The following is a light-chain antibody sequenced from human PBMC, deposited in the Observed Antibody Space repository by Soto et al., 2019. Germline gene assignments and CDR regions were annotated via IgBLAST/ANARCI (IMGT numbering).Light chain of an antibody. Sequence: QSVLTQPPSASGTPGQRVTISCSGSSSNIGSNTVNWYQQLPGTAPKLLIYSNNQRPSGVPDRFSGSKSGTSASLAISGLQFEDGGYYYCAAWDDSLNGPVFGEGAKLTVL. J-gene: IGLJ3*02. CDR1: SSNIGSNT. V-gene: IGLV1-44*01. CDR3: AAWDDSLNGPV. CDR2: SNN.